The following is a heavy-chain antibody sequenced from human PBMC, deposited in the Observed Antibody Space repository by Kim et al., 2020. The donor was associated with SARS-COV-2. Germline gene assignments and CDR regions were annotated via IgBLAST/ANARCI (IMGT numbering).Heavy chain of an antibody. J-gene: IGHJ4*02. CDR2: I. Sequence: IYYADSVKGRFTIPRDNAKNTLYLQMNSLRAEDTAVYYCARIIAAVAGLDYWGQGTLVTVSS. D-gene: IGHD2-15*01. CDR3: ARIIAAVAGLDY. V-gene: IGHV3-21*01.